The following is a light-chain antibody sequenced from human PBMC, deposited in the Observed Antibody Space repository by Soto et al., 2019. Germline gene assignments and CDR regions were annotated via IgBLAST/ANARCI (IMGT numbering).Light chain of an antibody. CDR2: RGT. CDR1: SSDVGAYDA. Sequence: QSALAQPASVSGSPGQSITISCTGTSSDVGAYDAVSWYQQHPGKAPQVIIYRGTKRPSGVSTRFSGSVSGNTASLTVSGLQAEYESEYFCCSSAPASTYVFGTGTKATVL. V-gene: IGLV2-23*01. CDR3: CSSAPASTYV. J-gene: IGLJ1*01.